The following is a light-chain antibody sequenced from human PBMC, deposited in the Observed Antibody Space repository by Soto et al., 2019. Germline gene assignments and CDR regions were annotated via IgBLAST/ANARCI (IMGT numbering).Light chain of an antibody. Sequence: EIVMTQSPASLSVSLGERVTLYCMASQSVNRLVLWYQHRPGQAPRLLIYDTSARAAGIPARFSGSGSATESTLTISSLQSEDFALYYCQHTLKWPPTFGQGTKVDIK. CDR1: QSVNRL. CDR2: DTS. J-gene: IGKJ1*01. V-gene: IGKV3-15*01. CDR3: QHTLKWPPT.